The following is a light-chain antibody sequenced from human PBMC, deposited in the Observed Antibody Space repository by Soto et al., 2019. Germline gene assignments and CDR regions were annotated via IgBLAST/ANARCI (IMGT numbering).Light chain of an antibody. CDR2: DVS. CDR3: SSYTSSSKV. V-gene: IGLV2-14*01. CDR1: SSDVGGYNY. Sequence: QSALTQPASVSGSPGQSITISCTGASSDVGGYNYVSWYQQHPGKAPKLMIYDVSNRPSGVSNRFSGSKSGNTASLTISGLQAEDEADYYCSSYTSSSKVFGTGTEVTVL. J-gene: IGLJ1*01.